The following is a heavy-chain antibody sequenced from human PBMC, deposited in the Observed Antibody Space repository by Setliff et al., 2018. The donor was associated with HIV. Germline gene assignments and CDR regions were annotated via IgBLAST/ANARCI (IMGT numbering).Heavy chain of an antibody. CDR3: ARDPGYKSSWYGAFDI. CDR2: INPKSGGT. D-gene: IGHD6-13*01. Sequence: ASVKVSCKASGYTFTDYYIHWVRQAPGQGLEWMGRINPKSGGTNYAQKFQGRVTMTRDTSISTAFMDLSRLRSDDTAVYYCARDPGYKSSWYGAFDIWGQGTMVTVSS. CDR1: GYTFTDYY. J-gene: IGHJ3*02. V-gene: IGHV1-2*06.